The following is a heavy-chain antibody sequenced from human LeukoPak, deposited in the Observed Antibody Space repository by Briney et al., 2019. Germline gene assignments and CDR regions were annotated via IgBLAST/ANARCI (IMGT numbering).Heavy chain of an antibody. V-gene: IGHV1-69*13. CDR1: GGTFSSYA. CDR3: ARVVTRLREGKYHYDMDV. D-gene: IGHD3-10*01. Sequence: SVKVSCKASGGTFSSYAIGWVRQAPGQGLEWMGGIIPIFGTANYAQKFQGRVTITADESTSTAYMELSSLRSEDTAVYYCARVVTRLREGKYHYDMDVWGQGTTVNVSS. J-gene: IGHJ6*02. CDR2: IIPIFGTA.